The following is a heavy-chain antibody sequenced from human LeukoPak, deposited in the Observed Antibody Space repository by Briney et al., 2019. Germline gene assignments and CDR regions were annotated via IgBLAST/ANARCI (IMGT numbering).Heavy chain of an antibody. D-gene: IGHD5-18*01. CDR3: ARGGQLWARGFDY. J-gene: IGHJ4*02. Sequence: PSETLSLTCTVSGGSISSYYWSWIRQPPGKGLEWIGYIYYSGSTNYNPSLKSRVTISVDTSKNQFSLKLSFVTAADTAVYYCARGGQLWARGFDYWGQGTLVTVSS. CDR2: IYYSGST. CDR1: GGSISSYY. V-gene: IGHV4-59*01.